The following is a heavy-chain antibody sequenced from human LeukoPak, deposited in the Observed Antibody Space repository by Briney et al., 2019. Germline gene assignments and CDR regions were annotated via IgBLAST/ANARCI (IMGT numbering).Heavy chain of an antibody. CDR2: ISYDGSNK. CDR1: GFTLCVYV. D-gene: IGHD2-21*02. J-gene: IGHJ4*02. Sequence: GGALRHSCADSGFTLCVYVMHWVRHALGKGVEWVADISYDGSNKYYADSVKGRFTISRDNSKNTLYLQMNSLRAEDTAVYYCAKDRGAYCGGDCYSGFDYWGQGTLVTVSS. V-gene: IGHV3-30*04. CDR3: AKDRGAYCGGDCYSGFDY.